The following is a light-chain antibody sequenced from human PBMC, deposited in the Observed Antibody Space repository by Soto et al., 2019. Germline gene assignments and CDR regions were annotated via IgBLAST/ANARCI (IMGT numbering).Light chain of an antibody. CDR2: DVS. V-gene: IGLV2-14*01. CDR3: SSYASSSTYV. CDR1: SSDVGAYNY. Sequence: QSVLTQPASVSGSPGQSITISCTGTSSDVGAYNYVSWYQLHPGKAPKLMIYDVSNRPSGVSNRFSGSKSGNSASLTISGLQAEDEADYYCSSYASSSTYVFGTGTKVTV. J-gene: IGLJ1*01.